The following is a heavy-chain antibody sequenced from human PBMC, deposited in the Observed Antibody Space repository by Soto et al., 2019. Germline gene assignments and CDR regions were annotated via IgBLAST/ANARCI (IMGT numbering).Heavy chain of an antibody. Sequence: PSETLSLTCTVTGVSISSYYCSWIRQPPGKGLEWIGYIYYSGSTNYNPSLKSRVTISVDTSKNQFSLKLSSVTAADTAVYYCARDGGYSGYAAYYYYGMDVWGQGTTVTVSS. CDR2: IYYSGST. V-gene: IGHV4-59*12. CDR3: ARDGGYSGYAAYYYYGMDV. CDR1: GVSISSYY. J-gene: IGHJ6*02. D-gene: IGHD5-12*01.